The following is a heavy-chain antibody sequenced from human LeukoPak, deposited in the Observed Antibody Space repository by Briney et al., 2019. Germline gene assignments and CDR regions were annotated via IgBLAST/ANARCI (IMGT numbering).Heavy chain of an antibody. Sequence: GGSLRLSCAASGFTFSSYSMNWVRQAPGKGLEWVSSISSSSSYIYYADSVKGRFTISRDNAKNSLYLQMNSLRAEDTAVYYCARIYCSGGSCYSSVGMDVWGQGITVTVSS. V-gene: IGHV3-21*01. D-gene: IGHD2-15*01. CDR2: ISSSSSYI. CDR3: ARIYCSGGSCYSSVGMDV. CDR1: GFTFSSYS. J-gene: IGHJ6*02.